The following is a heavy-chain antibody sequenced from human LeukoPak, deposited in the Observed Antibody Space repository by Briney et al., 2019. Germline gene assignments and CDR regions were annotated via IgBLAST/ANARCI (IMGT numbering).Heavy chain of an antibody. J-gene: IGHJ5*02. CDR1: GSTFSSYA. Sequence: SVKVSCTASGSTFSSYAISWVRQAPGQGLEWMGRIIPIFGIANYAQKFQGRVTITADKSTSTAYMELSSLRSEDTAVYYCARDPEIAGPEEIGDWFDPWGQGTLVTVSS. CDR3: ARDPEIAGPEEIGDWFDP. V-gene: IGHV1-69*04. CDR2: IIPIFGIA. D-gene: IGHD6-13*01.